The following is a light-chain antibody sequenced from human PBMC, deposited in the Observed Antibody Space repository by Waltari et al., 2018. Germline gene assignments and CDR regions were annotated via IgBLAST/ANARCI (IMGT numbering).Light chain of an antibody. CDR3: CSYAGSGTWV. Sequence: QSALTQPASVSGSPGQSITISCTGTRIDIGYYNLVSWYQHLPGKAPKVMIYEVTKRPSGVSNRFSGSKSGNTASLTISGVQAEDEGHYYCCSYAGSGTWVFGGGTKLTVL. J-gene: IGLJ3*02. CDR2: EVT. CDR1: RIDIGYYNL. V-gene: IGLV2-23*02.